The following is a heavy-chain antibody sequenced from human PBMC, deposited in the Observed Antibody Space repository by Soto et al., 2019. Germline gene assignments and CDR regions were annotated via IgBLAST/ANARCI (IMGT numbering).Heavy chain of an antibody. CDR2: IHWDDDK. CDR3: ARMWRDSGSWYPQSYGMDV. Sequence: SGPTLVNPTQTLTLTCTFSGFSLSTSGMCVSWIRQPPGKALEWLALIHWDDDKYYSTSLKTRLTISKDTSNNQVVLTMTNMEPVDTATYYRARMWRDSGSWYPQSYGMDVWGQGTTVTVSS. J-gene: IGHJ6*02. V-gene: IGHV2-70*01. D-gene: IGHD6-13*01. CDR1: GFSLSTSGMC.